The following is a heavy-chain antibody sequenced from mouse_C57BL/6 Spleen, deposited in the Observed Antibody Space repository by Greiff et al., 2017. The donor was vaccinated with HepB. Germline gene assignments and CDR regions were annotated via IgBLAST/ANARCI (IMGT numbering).Heavy chain of an antibody. J-gene: IGHJ3*01. CDR2: ISYDGSN. V-gene: IGHV3-6*01. CDR3: AMNYGWFAY. D-gene: IGHD1-1*01. Sequence: EVKLQESGPGLVEPSQSLSLTCSVTGYSITSGYYWNWIRQFPGNQLEWMGYISYDGSNNYNPSLKNRISITRDTSKNQFFLKLNSVTTEDTATYYCAMNYGWFAYWGQGTLVTVSA. CDR1: GYSITSGYY.